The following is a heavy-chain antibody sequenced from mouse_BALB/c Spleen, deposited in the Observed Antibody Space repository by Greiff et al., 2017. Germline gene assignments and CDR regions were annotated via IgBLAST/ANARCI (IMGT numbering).Heavy chain of an antibody. Sequence: EVQRVESGPGLVKPSQSLSLTCSVTGYSITSGYYWNWIRQFPGNKLEWMGYISYDGSNNYNPSLKNRISITRDTSKNQFFLKLNSVTTEDTATYYCAREGYDYDDGSHWYFDVWGAGTTVTVSS. CDR2: ISYDGSN. CDR3: AREGYDYDDGSHWYFDV. J-gene: IGHJ1*01. V-gene: IGHV3-6*02. CDR1: GYSITSGYY. D-gene: IGHD2-4*01.